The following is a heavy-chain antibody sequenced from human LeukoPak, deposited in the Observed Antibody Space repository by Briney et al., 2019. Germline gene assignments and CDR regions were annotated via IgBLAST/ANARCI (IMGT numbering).Heavy chain of an antibody. CDR3: ARDRGCDFTAYWYFDL. V-gene: IGHV4-30-4*01. CDR2: IYYSGST. Sequence: PSETLSLTCTVSGGSISSGDYYWSWIRQPPGKGLEWIGYIYYSGSTYYNPSLKSRVTISVDTSKNQFSLKLSSVTAADTAVYYCARDRGCDFTAYWYFDLWGRGTLVTVSS. CDR1: GGSISSGDYY. J-gene: IGHJ2*01. D-gene: IGHD5-12*01.